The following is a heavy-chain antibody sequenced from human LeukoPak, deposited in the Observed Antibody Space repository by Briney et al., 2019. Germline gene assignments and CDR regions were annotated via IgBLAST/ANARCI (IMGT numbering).Heavy chain of an antibody. J-gene: IGHJ3*01. V-gene: IGHV4-59*01. D-gene: IGHD1-1*01. CDR1: GGSISNYY. CDR2: VYDSGST. CDR3: ARDRYAGYLDAFDL. Sequence: SETLSLTCTVSGGSISNYYWSWIRQPPGKGLEWIGYVYDSGSTNYKPSLRSRVTISVDTSKSQFSLKLNSVTAADTAVYYCARDRYAGYLDAFDLWGPGTLVTVSS.